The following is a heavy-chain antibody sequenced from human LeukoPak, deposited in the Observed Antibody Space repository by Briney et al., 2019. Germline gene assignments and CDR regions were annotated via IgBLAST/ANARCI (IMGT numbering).Heavy chain of an antibody. Sequence: GGSLRLSCAASGFTFSSSGMHWVGQAPGKGLEWVAFISYDGSNRYYADSVKGRFTISRDNSKNTLYLQMNSLRAEDTAVYYCAKETRGSYSDYWGQGTLFTVSS. CDR1: GFTFSSSG. CDR3: AKETRGSYSDY. D-gene: IGHD5-12*01. V-gene: IGHV3-30*02. J-gene: IGHJ4*02. CDR2: ISYDGSNR.